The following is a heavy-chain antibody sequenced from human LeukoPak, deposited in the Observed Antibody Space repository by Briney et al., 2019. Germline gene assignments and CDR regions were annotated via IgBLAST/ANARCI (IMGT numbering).Heavy chain of an antibody. CDR3: AKSDWFDP. Sequence: GGSLRLSCADSGFTFRTYWMHWVRQTPGKGLEWVSRIKGDGSITTYADSVMGRFTISRDNAKSTLFLQMNSLRVEDTAMYYCAKSDWFDPWGQGTLVTVSS. J-gene: IGHJ5*02. CDR1: GFTFRTYW. V-gene: IGHV3-74*01. CDR2: IKGDGSIT.